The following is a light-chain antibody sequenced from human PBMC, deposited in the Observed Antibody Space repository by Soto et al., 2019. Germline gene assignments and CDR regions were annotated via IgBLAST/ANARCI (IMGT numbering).Light chain of an antibody. V-gene: IGKV2-28*01. J-gene: IGKJ3*01. CDR1: QSLLHSNGYNY. Sequence: DIVMTQSPLSQPVTPGEPASISCRSSQSLLHSNGYNYLDWYLQKPGQSPQLLIYLGSNRASGVPDRFSGSGSGTDFTLKISRVEAEDVGVYYCMQALQTPRTFGPGTKVDIK. CDR3: MQALQTPRT. CDR2: LGS.